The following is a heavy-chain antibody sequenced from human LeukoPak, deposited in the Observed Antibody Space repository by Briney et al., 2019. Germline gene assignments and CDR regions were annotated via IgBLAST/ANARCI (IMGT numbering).Heavy chain of an antibody. CDR2: IHYSGST. CDR3: ARTGSTGGY. Sequence: SETLSLTCTVSGGSVSGGNYYCSWIRHSPGKGLEWIGYIHYSGSTVYNPSLKSRVTMSIDTSKNQFSLNLSSVTAADTAVYYCARTGSTGGYWGQGTLVTVSS. CDR1: GGSVSGGNYY. V-gene: IGHV4-61*01. J-gene: IGHJ4*02. D-gene: IGHD1-14*01.